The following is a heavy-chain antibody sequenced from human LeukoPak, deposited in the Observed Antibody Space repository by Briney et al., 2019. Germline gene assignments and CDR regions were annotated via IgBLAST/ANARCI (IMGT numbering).Heavy chain of an antibody. CDR2: ISYDGGNK. D-gene: IGHD3-16*02. V-gene: IGHV3-30*18. J-gene: IGHJ4*02. CDR3: AKAPTSGGVIVFLDY. Sequence: GTSLRLSCAASGFTFSNYGMHWVRQAPGKGLEWVAVISYDGGNKYYADSVKGRFTISRDNSKNTLFLQMNSLRAEDTAVYYCAKAPTSGGVIVFLDYWGQGTLVTVSS. CDR1: GFTFSNYG.